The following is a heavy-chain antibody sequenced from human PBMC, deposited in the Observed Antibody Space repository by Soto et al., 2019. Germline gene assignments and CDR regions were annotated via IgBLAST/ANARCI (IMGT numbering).Heavy chain of an antibody. CDR3: ARGDYDILTGYYNYYYYYMDV. D-gene: IGHD3-9*01. J-gene: IGHJ6*03. CDR1: GGTFSSYA. V-gene: IGHV1-69*13. Sequence: ASVKVSCKASGGTFSSYAISWVRQAPGQGLEWMGGIIPIFGTANYAQKFQGRVTITADESTSTAYMELSSLRSEDTAVYYCARGDYDILTGYYNYYYYYMDVWGKGTTVTVSS. CDR2: IIPIFGTA.